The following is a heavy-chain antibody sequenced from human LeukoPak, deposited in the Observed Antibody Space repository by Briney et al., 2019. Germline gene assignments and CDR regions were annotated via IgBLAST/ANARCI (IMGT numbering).Heavy chain of an antibody. CDR3: VRSGAVAGSRGYYYFYYYMDV. CDR1: GYRFTGYY. V-gene: IGHV1-2*02. CDR2: INPNTGAT. D-gene: IGHD6-19*01. J-gene: IGHJ6*03. Sequence: ASVKVSCKTSGYRFTGYYMHWVRQAPGQGLEWMGWINPNTGATTYAQKFQGRVTMTRDTSINTAYMELSRLRGDDTAVYYCVRSGAVAGSRGYYYFYYYMDVWAKGTTVTISS.